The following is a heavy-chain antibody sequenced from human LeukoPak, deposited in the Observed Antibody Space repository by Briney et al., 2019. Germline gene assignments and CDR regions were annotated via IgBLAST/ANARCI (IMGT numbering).Heavy chain of an antibody. Sequence: SETLSLTCTVSGGSISSYYWSWIRQPPGKGLEWIGYIYYSGSTNYNPSLKSRVTISVGTSKNQFSLKLSSVTAADTAVYYCARVIHGFGEYYFDYRGQGTLVTVSS. D-gene: IGHD3-10*01. V-gene: IGHV4-59*08. J-gene: IGHJ4*02. CDR1: GGSISSYY. CDR2: IYYSGST. CDR3: ARVIHGFGEYYFDY.